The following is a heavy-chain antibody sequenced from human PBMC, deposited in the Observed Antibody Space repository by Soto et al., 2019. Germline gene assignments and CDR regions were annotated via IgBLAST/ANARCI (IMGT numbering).Heavy chain of an antibody. J-gene: IGHJ4*02. CDR3: AKMAAAGRDYFDY. D-gene: IGHD6-13*01. Sequence: GGSLRLSCAASGFTFSSYGMHWVRQAPGKGLEWVAVISYDGSNKYYADSVKGRFTISRDNSKNTLYLQMNSLRAEDTAVYYCAKMAAAGRDYFDYWGQGTLVTVSS. V-gene: IGHV3-30*18. CDR2: ISYDGSNK. CDR1: GFTFSSYG.